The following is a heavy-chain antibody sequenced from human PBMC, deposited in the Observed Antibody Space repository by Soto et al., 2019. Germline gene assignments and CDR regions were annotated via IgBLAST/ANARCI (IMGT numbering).Heavy chain of an antibody. D-gene: IGHD4-4*01. Sequence: TLSLTCAVSGGSISGGGYSWSWIRQPPGKGLEWTGYIYQSGSTYYNPSLKSRVTISVDRSRNQFSLKLSSVTAADTAVYFCATQSYSNSGAYYYYAMDVWGQGTTVTVSS. CDR1: GGSISGGGYS. CDR3: ATQSYSNSGAYYYYAMDV. V-gene: IGHV4-30-2*01. CDR2: IYQSGST. J-gene: IGHJ6*02.